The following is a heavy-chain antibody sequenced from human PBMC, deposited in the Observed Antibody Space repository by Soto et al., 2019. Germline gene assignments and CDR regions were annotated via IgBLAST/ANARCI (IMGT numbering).Heavy chain of an antibody. D-gene: IGHD2-8*01. V-gene: IGHV1-2*04. CDR3: ARGHSTDCSNGVCSFFYNHEMDV. J-gene: IGHJ6*02. CDR2: INPKSGGT. Sequence: ASVKVSCKASGYSSTDYHVHWVRQAPGQGLEWLGRINPKSGGTSTAQKFQGWVTMTRDTSINTAYMDLTRLRSDDTAVYYCARGHSTDCSNGVCSFFYNHEMDVWGQGTPITV. CDR1: GYSSTDYH.